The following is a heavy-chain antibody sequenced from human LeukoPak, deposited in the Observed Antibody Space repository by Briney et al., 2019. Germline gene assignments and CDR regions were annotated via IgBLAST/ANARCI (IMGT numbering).Heavy chain of an antibody. D-gene: IGHD3-22*01. J-gene: IGHJ4*02. CDR3: AKGMGGYYPRFDY. CDR2: IYYSGST. CDR1: GDSISSSSSY. Sequence: SETLSLTCSVSGDSISSSSSYWGWIRQPPGKGLEWIGSIYYSGSTYYNTSLKSRVTISVDTSKNQFSLKLNSVTAADTAVYYCAKGMGGYYPRFDYWGQGTLVTVSS. V-gene: IGHV4-39*01.